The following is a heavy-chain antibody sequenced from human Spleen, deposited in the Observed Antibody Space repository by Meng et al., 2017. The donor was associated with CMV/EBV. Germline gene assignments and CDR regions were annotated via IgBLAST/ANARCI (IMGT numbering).Heavy chain of an antibody. V-gene: IGHV3-23*03. J-gene: IGHJ4*02. D-gene: IGHD3-3*01. CDR3: ARGDDFWSAYFDY. CDR1: GFTLSSYA. CDR2: IYSGDSST. Sequence: GESLKISCAASGFTLSSYAMSWVRQAPGKGLEWVSLIYSGDSSTYYADSVKGRFTISRDNAKNSLYLQMNSLRAEDTAIYYCARGDDFWSAYFDYWGQGTLVTVSS.